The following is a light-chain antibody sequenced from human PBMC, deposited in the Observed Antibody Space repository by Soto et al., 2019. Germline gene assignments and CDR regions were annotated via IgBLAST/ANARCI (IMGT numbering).Light chain of an antibody. J-gene: IGKJ2*01. CDR2: GAS. Sequence: EIVLTQSPGTLSLSPGERATLSCRASQTVSSSYLAWYQQKPGQAPRLLIYGASTRATGIPGRFSGSASGTDFPLTISRLEPEDFAVYYCQQYGPSPMYTFGQGTNLESK. V-gene: IGKV3-20*01. CDR3: QQYGPSPMYT. CDR1: QTVSSSY.